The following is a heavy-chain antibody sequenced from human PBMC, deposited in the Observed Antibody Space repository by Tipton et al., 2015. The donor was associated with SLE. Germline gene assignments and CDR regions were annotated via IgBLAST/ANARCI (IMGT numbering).Heavy chain of an antibody. J-gene: IGHJ6*02. D-gene: IGHD6-6*01. Sequence: SLRLSCAASGFTFSSYAMHWVRQAPGKGLEWVAVISYDGSNKYYADSVKGRFTISRDNSKNTLYLQMNSLRAEDTAVYYCAREGPPLANYYYYYGMDVWGQGTTVTVSS. CDR2: ISYDGSNK. CDR1: GFTFSSYA. V-gene: IGHV3-30*04. CDR3: AREGPPLANYYYYYGMDV.